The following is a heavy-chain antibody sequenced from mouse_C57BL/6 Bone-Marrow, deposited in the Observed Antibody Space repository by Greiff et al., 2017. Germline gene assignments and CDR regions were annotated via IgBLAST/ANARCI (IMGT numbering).Heavy chain of an antibody. J-gene: IGHJ2*01. CDR3: ARQLGDFDY. D-gene: IGHD4-1*02. CDR1: GYAFSSSW. Sequence: LQESGPELVKPGASVTISCKASGYAFSSSWMNWVKQRPGKGLEWIGRIYPGDGDTNYNGTFKGKATLTADKSSSTAYMQRSGLTSEDSAVYFCARQLGDFDYWGQGTTLTVSS. V-gene: IGHV1-82*01. CDR2: IYPGDGDT.